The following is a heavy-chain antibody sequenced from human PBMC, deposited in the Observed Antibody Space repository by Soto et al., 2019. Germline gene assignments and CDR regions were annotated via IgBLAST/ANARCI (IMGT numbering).Heavy chain of an antibody. D-gene: IGHD6-13*01. Sequence: QVQLVQSGAEVKKSGASVKVSCKASGYTFTAYYIHWLRQAPGQGLEWLGWINPDTGGTDSAQKFQGWVTLTRDTSKTTAYLELSSLKSDDTAVFYCVRAVGRDGSSGYRGAYDSWGQGTLITVSS. CDR1: GYTFTAYY. CDR2: INPDTGGT. CDR3: VRAVGRDGSSGYRGAYDS. J-gene: IGHJ4*02. V-gene: IGHV1-2*04.